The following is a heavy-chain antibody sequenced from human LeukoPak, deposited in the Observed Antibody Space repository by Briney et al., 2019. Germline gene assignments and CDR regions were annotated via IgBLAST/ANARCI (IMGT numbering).Heavy chain of an antibody. Sequence: GGSLRLSCAASGFTFSGSAMHWVRQASGKGLEWVANIKQDGSEKRYVDSVKGRFTISRDNAKNSLFLQMNSLRVEDTAVYYCARDFPTGEHHWGQGTLVTVSS. CDR2: IKQDGSEK. CDR3: ARDFPTGEHH. V-gene: IGHV3-7*05. D-gene: IGHD7-27*01. J-gene: IGHJ5*02. CDR1: GFTFSGSA.